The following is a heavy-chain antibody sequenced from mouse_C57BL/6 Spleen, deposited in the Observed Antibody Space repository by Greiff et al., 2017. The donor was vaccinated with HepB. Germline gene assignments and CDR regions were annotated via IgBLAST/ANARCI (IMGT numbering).Heavy chain of an antibody. CDR3: ARWDWDEGNY. Sequence: QVQLQQSGAELARPGASVKMSCKASGYTFTSYTMHWVKQRPGQGLEWIGYINPSSGYTKYNQKFKDKATLTADKSSSTDYMQLSRLTSEDSAAYYGARWDWDEGNYWGQGTTLTVSS. CDR1: GYTFTSYT. D-gene: IGHD4-1*01. V-gene: IGHV1-4*01. CDR2: INPSSGYT. J-gene: IGHJ2*01.